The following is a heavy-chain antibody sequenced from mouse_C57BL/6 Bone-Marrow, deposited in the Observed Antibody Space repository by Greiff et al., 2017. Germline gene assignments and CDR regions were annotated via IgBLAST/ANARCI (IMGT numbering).Heavy chain of an antibody. J-gene: IGHJ2*01. CDR3: ARADCYFDY. CDR1: GYTFTDYY. CDR2: IYPGSGNT. V-gene: IGHV1-76*01. Sequence: VQLQQSGAELVRPGASVKLSCKASGYTFTDYYINWVKQRPGQGLEWIARIYPGSGNTYYNEKFKGKATLTAEKSSSTAYMQLSSLTSDDSAVYFCARADCYFDYWGQGTTLTVSS.